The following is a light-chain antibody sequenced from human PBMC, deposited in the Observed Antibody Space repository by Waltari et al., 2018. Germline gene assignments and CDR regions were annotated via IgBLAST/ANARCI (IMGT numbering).Light chain of an antibody. Sequence: DIVMTQSPDSLAVSLGERATIHCKSSQSVLYSSNNKNYLAWYQQKPGQPPKLLIYWASSRKSGVPDRFSGSGSGTDFTLTISSLQAEDVAVYYCQQYYSTALTFGGGTKVEIK. CDR2: WAS. CDR3: QQYYSTALT. V-gene: IGKV4-1*01. J-gene: IGKJ4*01. CDR1: QSVLYSSNNKNY.